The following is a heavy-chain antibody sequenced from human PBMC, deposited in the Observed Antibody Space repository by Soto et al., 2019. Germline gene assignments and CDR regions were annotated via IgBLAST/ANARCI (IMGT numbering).Heavy chain of an antibody. V-gene: IGHV3-23*01. Sequence: GGSLRLSCAASGFTFSSYAMSWVRQAPGKGLEWVSAISGSGGSTYYADSVKGRFTISRDNSKNTLYLQMNSLRAEDTAVYYCAKDIHPDSSGVGGPIDYWGQGTLVTVSS. CDR1: GFTFSSYA. CDR2: ISGSGGST. J-gene: IGHJ4*02. CDR3: AKDIHPDSSGVGGPIDY. D-gene: IGHD3-22*01.